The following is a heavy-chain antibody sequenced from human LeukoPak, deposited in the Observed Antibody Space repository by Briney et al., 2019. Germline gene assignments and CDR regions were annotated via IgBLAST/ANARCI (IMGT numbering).Heavy chain of an antibody. D-gene: IGHD1-26*01. Sequence: GGSLGLSCAASGFTFSSYGMHWVRQAPGKGLEWVAVISYDGGNKYYADSVKGRFTISRDNAKNSLYLQMNSLRAEDTALYYCAKDLGPSGSYYGYWGQGTLVTVSS. V-gene: IGHV3-30*05. CDR3: AKDLGPSGSYYGY. CDR2: ISYDGGNK. CDR1: GFTFSSYG. J-gene: IGHJ4*02.